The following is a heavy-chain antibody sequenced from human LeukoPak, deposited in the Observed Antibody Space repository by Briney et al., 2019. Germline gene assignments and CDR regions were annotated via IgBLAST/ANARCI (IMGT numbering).Heavy chain of an antibody. CDR2: IGTSTSYI. CDR3: ARDTPPGIAARAYNWFDP. V-gene: IGHV3-21*01. D-gene: IGHD6-6*01. CDR1: GFTFSTYI. J-gene: IGHJ5*02. Sequence: GGSLRLSCAASGFTFSTYIMNWVRQTPGKGLEWVSSIGTSTSYIYYADSVKGRFTISRDNAKNSLYLQMNSLRAEDTAVYYCARDTPPGIAARAYNWFDPWGQGTLVTVSS.